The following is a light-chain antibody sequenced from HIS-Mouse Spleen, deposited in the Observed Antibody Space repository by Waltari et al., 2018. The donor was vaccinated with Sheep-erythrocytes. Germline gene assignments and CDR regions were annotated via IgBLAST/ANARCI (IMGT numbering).Light chain of an antibody. V-gene: IGLV3-1*01. CDR1: NLADKY. CDR2: QDS. Sequence: SSELTQPTSVSVSPGQTASLTCSGDNLADKYPCWYQQKPGQSPVLVIYQDSKRPSGIPERFSGSNSGNTATLTISGTQAMDEADYYCQAWDSSTAVVFGGGTKLTVL. CDR3: QAWDSSTAVV. J-gene: IGLJ2*01.